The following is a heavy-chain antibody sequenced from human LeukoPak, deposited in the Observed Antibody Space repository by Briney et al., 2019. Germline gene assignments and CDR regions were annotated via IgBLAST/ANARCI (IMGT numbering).Heavy chain of an antibody. Sequence: GGSLRLSCAASGFTLSSNNMNWVRQAPGKGLEWVSSISSSSTYIYYADSVRGRFTISRDNAKNSLDLQMNSLRAEDTAVYYCARAPYDILTGYSPYYFDYWGQGTLVTVSS. V-gene: IGHV3-21*06. CDR1: GFTLSSNN. D-gene: IGHD3-9*01. CDR2: ISSSSTYI. CDR3: ARAPYDILTGYSPYYFDY. J-gene: IGHJ4*02.